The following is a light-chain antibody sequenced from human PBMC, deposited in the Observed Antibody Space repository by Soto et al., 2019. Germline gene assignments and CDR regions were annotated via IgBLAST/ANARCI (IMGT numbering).Light chain of an antibody. CDR2: GAS. CDR3: QHYNNWPTWT. V-gene: IGKV3-15*01. CDR1: QSVSSN. J-gene: IGKJ1*01. Sequence: EIVMTQSPATLSVSPGERATLSCRASQSVSSNLAWYQHKPGQAPRLLIYGASTRATGIPARFSGSGSGTEFTLTISSLQSEDFAVYYCQHYNNWPTWTFGQGTKVEI.